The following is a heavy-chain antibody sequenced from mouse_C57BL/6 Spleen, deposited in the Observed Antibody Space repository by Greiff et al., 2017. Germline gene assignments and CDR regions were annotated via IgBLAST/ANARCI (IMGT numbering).Heavy chain of an antibody. V-gene: IGHV1-82*01. Sequence: QVQLQQSGPELVKPGASVKISCKASGYAFSSSWMNWVKQWPGKGLEWIGRIYPGDGDTNYNGKFKGKATLTADKSSSTAYMQLSSLTSEDSAVYFCARGYYYYDGDWGQGNTLTVSS. CDR1: GYAFSSSW. CDR2: IYPGDGDT. D-gene: IGHD2-4*01. CDR3: ARGYYYYDGD. J-gene: IGHJ2*01.